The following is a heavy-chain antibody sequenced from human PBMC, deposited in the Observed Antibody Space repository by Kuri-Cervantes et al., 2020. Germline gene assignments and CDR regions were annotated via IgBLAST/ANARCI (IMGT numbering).Heavy chain of an antibody. J-gene: IGHJ4*02. D-gene: IGHD6-13*01. CDR2: TYYRSEWYH. Sequence: SQTLSLTCAISGDSVSSDYAAWIWIRQSPSRGLEWLGRTYYRSEWYHDYAVSLKSRISINPDTSKNQVSLQLNSVTPEDTAVYYCVRSSHGGYSSSWLFDYWGQGTLVTVSS. CDR3: VRSSHGGYSSSWLFDY. V-gene: IGHV6-1*01. CDR1: GDSVSSDYAA.